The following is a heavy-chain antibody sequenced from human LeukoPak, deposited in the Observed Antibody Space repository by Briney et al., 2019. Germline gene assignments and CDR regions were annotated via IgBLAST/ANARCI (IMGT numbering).Heavy chain of an antibody. Sequence: QPEGSLRLSCAGSGITFSDFWMTWVRQTPGKGLEWVANIKEDGTEKNLVDSVKGRFTISRDNTKNLLFLEMNNLRGDDTAIYYCVRESRPGGAMGLYHNLDYWGQGTLVAVSS. J-gene: IGHJ4*02. V-gene: IGHV3-7*01. CDR3: VRESRPGGAMGLYHNLDY. CDR1: GITFSDFW. D-gene: IGHD1-1*01. CDR2: IKEDGTEK.